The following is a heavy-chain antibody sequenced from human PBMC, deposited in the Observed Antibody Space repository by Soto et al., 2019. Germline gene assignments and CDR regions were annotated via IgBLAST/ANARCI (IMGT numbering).Heavy chain of an antibody. V-gene: IGHV3-7*05. CDR1: GFNFSSYW. CDR3: ARDLRFIGY. CDR2: IKQDGSEK. J-gene: IGHJ4*02. Sequence: PGGSLRLSCAASGFNFSSYWMSWVRQAPGKGLEWVANIKQDGSEKYYVDSVKGRFTISRDNAKNSLYLQMNSLRAEDTAVYYCARDLRFIGYWGQGTLVTVSS.